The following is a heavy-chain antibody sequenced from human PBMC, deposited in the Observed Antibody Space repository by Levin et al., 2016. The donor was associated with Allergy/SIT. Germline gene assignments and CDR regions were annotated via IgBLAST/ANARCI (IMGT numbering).Heavy chain of an antibody. Sequence: GESLKISCAASGFIVSTNSMSWVRQSPGKGLEWVAVIYTDGKPHHAESVKGRFTISRDNSKNTLFLQMNSLRGEDTAVYYCARLRGIVATPHDAFDIWGQGTMVTVSS. J-gene: IGHJ3*02. V-gene: IGHV3-53*01. CDR1: GFIVSTNS. D-gene: IGHD5-12*01. CDR3: ARLRGIVATPHDAFDI. CDR2: IYTDGKP.